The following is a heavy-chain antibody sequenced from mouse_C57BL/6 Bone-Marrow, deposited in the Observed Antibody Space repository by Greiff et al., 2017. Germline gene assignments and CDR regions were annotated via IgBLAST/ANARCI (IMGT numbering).Heavy chain of an antibody. Sequence: QVQLQQPGAELVKPGASVKLSCKASGFTFTSYWMHWVKQRPGQGLEWIGKIHPNSGSTNYNEKLKSKATLTVDKSSSTAYMQLSSLTSEDSAVYYCARSALYYYGEGYFDYWGQGTTLTVSS. CDR1: GFTFTSYW. J-gene: IGHJ2*01. V-gene: IGHV1-64*01. CDR3: ARSALYYYGEGYFDY. D-gene: IGHD1-1*01. CDR2: IHPNSGST.